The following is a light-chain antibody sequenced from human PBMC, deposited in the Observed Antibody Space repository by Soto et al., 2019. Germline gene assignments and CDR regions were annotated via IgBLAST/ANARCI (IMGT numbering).Light chain of an antibody. CDR3: QQYGSSPPWT. J-gene: IGKJ1*01. V-gene: IGKV3-20*01. Sequence: EIVMTQSPVTLSVSPVERATLSCRSSQSVSSSYLAWYQQKPGQAPRLLIYGASSRATGIPDRFSGSGSGTDFTLTISRLEPEDFAVYYCQQYGSSPPWTFGQGTKVDIK. CDR1: QSVSSSY. CDR2: GAS.